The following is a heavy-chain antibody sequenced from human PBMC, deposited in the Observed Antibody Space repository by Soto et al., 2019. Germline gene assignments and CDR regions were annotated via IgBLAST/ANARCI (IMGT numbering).Heavy chain of an antibody. CDR1: EFTFSNYG. J-gene: IGHJ6*02. Sequence: QVQLVESGGGVVQPGRSLRLSCAASEFTFSNYGMHWVRQAPGKGLEWVAVILNDGSNRYHADSVKDRFTISRDNSKNTVYLQMNSLRAEDTAVYYGARDDEYSGNGMDGWGQGTTVTVS. V-gene: IGHV3-33*01. CDR2: ILNDGSNR. D-gene: IGHD3-10*01. CDR3: ARDDEYSGNGMDG.